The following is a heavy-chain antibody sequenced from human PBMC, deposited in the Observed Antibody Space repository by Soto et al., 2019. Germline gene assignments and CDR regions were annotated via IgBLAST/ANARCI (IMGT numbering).Heavy chain of an antibody. CDR3: AKSTGGTANGLDV. CDR1: GFSFDDYA. Sequence: VQLVESGGGLVQPGRSLRLSCVASGFSFDDYAMHWVRQAPGKGLEWVSGISWKSSSIGYADSVKGRFTISRDNAKKSLYLQMNSLRVDDTAVYYCAKSTGGTANGLDVWGQGTTVTVSS. CDR2: ISWKSSSI. V-gene: IGHV3-9*01. D-gene: IGHD2-8*02. J-gene: IGHJ6*02.